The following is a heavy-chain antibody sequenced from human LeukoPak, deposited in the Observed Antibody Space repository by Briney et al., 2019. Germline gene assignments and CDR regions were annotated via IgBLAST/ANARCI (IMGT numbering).Heavy chain of an antibody. CDR2: IYNIGSV. Sequence: PSETLSLTCTVSGASTDRRVSTNSYYWSWIRQFPGKGLEWIGNIYNIGSVTYKPSLRSRVTMSIDMSKKQLSLRLTSVTAADTAVCFCATNSSGSALDYWGQGILVTVSS. V-gene: IGHV4-61*05. D-gene: IGHD3-22*01. CDR3: ATNSSGSALDY. J-gene: IGHJ4*02. CDR1: GASTDRRVSTNSYY.